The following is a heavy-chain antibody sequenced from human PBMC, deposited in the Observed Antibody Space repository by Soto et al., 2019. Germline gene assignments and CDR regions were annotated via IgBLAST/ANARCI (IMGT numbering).Heavy chain of an antibody. D-gene: IGHD2-2*01. CDR2: IIPIFGTA. J-gene: IGHJ5*02. V-gene: IGHV1-69*13. Sequence: VASVKVSCKASGGTFSSYAISWVRQAPGQGLEWMGGIIPIFGTANYAQKFQGRVTITADESTSTAYMELSSLRSEDTAVYYCARVPYCSSTSCPDWFDPWGQGTLVTVSS. CDR1: GGTFSSYA. CDR3: ARVPYCSSTSCPDWFDP.